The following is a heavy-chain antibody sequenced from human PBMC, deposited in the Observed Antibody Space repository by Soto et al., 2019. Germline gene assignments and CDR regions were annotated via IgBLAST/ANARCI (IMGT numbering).Heavy chain of an antibody. CDR1: GGSISSGGYS. Sequence: SETLSFTCAVSGGSISSGGYSWSWIRQPPVKGLEWIGYIYHSGSTYYNPSLKSRVTISVDWSKNQFSLKLGSVTAADTAVYYCARGGEWELRGGWFAFDIWGQGTMVT. CDR3: ARGGEWELRGGWFAFDI. CDR2: IYHSGST. J-gene: IGHJ3*02. V-gene: IGHV4-30-2*01. D-gene: IGHD1-26*01.